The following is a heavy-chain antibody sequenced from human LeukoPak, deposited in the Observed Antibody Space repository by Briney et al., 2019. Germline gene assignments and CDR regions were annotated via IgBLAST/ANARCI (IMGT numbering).Heavy chain of an antibody. CDR2: IYHSGST. D-gene: IGHD3-22*01. J-gene: IGHJ4*02. Sequence: PSETLPLTCTVSGASVSSTTYNWGWIRQPPGKGLEWIGSIYHSGSTYYNPSLKSRVTISVDTTKNQFSLKLRSVTAADTAVYYCASQPYYDNSGYYFYWGRGTLVTVSS. CDR1: GASVSSTTYN. V-gene: IGHV4-39*01. CDR3: ASQPYYDNSGYYFY.